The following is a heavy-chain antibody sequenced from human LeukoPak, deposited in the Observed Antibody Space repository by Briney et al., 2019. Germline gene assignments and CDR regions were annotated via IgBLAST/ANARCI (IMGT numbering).Heavy chain of an antibody. CDR3: AAELYSGTYGRCCSFAF. CDR1: GYTFTGYY. D-gene: IGHD1-26*01. CDR2: INPNSGGT. V-gene: IGHV1-2*02. Sequence: GASVKVSCKASGYTFTGYYMHWVRQAPGQGLEWMGWINPNSGGTNYAQKFQGRVTMTRDTSVSTAYMELSSLRSDDTAVYYCAAELYSGTYGRCCSFAFWGQGTQVTVS. J-gene: IGHJ4*02.